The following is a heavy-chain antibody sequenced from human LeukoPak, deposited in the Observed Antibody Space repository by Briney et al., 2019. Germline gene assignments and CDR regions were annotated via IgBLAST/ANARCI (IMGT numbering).Heavy chain of an antibody. D-gene: IGHD2-21*01. CDR3: TTDQPIVVVIAVSRGDYYYMDV. CDR1: RFTFSNAC. Sequence: GGSLRLSCAASRFTFSNACMSWFRQAPGKGLELVGRIKSKTDGGTTDYAAPVKGRFTISRDDSKKTLYLQMNSLKTEDTAVYYYTTDQPIVVVIAVSRGDYYYMDVWGKGTTVTVSS. V-gene: IGHV3-15*01. J-gene: IGHJ6*03. CDR2: IKSKTDGGTT.